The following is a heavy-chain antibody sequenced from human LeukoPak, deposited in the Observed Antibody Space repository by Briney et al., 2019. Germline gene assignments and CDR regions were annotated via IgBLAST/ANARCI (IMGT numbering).Heavy chain of an antibody. J-gene: IGHJ4*02. V-gene: IGHV1-18*01. Sequence: GASVKASCKSSGYTFTNYGFSWVRQAPGQGLEWMGWISAHNGNTNYEQKFQGRVTMTTDTSTSTAYMELRSLRSDDTAVYYCARDSSSDSGIYLGSYGGQGTLVTVSS. CDR2: ISAHNGNT. CDR3: ARDSSSDSGIYLGSY. D-gene: IGHD3-10*01. CDR1: GYTFTNYG.